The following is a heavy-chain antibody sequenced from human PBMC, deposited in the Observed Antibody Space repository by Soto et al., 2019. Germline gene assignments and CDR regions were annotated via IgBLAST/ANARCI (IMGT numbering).Heavy chain of an antibody. CDR2: IYYSGST. CDR3: ARYIVVVVAAFDY. V-gene: IGHV4-39*01. D-gene: IGHD2-15*01. CDR1: GGSISSSSYY. Sequence: SETLSLTCTVSGGSISSSSYYWGWIRQPPGKGLEWIGSIYYSGSTYYNPSLKSRVTISVDTSKNQFSLKLGSVTAADTAVYYCARYIVVVVAAFDYWGQGTLVTVSS. J-gene: IGHJ4*02.